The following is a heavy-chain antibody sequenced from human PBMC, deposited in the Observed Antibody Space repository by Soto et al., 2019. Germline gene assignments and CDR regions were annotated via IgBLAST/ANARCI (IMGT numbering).Heavy chain of an antibody. Sequence: ESGPTLVNPTQTLTLTCTFSWLSLSTRGVGVGLIRQPPGKTLEWLALIYWDDDKRYSPSLNSRLTITKDTSKNQVVLTMTNMDPVETATYYCAHRKVYYDSSGSDAFDIWGQGTMMTVSS. V-gene: IGHV2-5*02. CDR1: WLSLSTRGVG. D-gene: IGHD3-22*01. J-gene: IGHJ3*02. CDR3: AHRKVYYDSSGSDAFDI. CDR2: IYWDDDK.